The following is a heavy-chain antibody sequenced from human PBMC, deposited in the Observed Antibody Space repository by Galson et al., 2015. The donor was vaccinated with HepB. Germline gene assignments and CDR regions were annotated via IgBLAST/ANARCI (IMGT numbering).Heavy chain of an antibody. Sequence: SVKVSCKASGSTFNTSALNWVRQAPGQGLEWMGGVIPVFATTNYAQSFQGRVTITADESTSTAYMELRNLRSEDTAIYYCARASKQRETFAFDIWGQGTIVSVPS. CDR3: ARASKQRETFAFDI. V-gene: IGHV1-69*13. D-gene: IGHD1-26*01. CDR1: GSTFNTSA. J-gene: IGHJ3*02. CDR2: VIPVFATT.